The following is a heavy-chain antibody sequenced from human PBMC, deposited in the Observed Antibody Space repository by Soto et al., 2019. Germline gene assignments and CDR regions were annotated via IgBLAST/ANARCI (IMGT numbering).Heavy chain of an antibody. V-gene: IGHV3-11*04. CDR3: ARYYSSSDYWPYYYSGMDV. CDR2: ISSSCSTI. D-gene: IGHD3-22*01. Sequence: PGGSLRLCCAAAGVSFSDYYMSWIRQAPGKGLEWVSYISSSCSTIYYADSVKGRFTISRDNDNNSLYLQMNNMRAEDTAVYYCARYYSSSDYWPYYYSGMDVWGQGTTVTVSS. CDR1: GVSFSDYY. J-gene: IGHJ6*02.